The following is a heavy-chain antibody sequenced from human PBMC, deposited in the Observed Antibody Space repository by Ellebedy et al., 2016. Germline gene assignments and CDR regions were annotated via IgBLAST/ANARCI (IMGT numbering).Heavy chain of an antibody. CDR1: GGSFSGYY. V-gene: IGHV4-34*01. Sequence: SETLSLTCAVYGGSFSGYYWSWIRQPPGKGLEWIGEINHSGSTNYNPSLKSRVTISVDTSKNQFSLKLSSVTAADTAVYYCARVSWGGELGVVITNYYYYYGMDVWGQGTTVTVSS. CDR2: INHSGST. D-gene: IGHD3-3*01. J-gene: IGHJ6*02. CDR3: ARVSWGGELGVVITNYYYYYGMDV.